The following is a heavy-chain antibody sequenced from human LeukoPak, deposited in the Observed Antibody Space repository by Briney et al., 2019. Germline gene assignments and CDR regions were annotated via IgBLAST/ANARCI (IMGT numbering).Heavy chain of an antibody. CDR2: INHSGST. J-gene: IGHJ4*02. CDR3: ARGGYNRDFDY. V-gene: IGHV4-34*01. CDR1: GGSFSGYY. Sequence: SETLSLTCAVYGGSFSGYYWSWIRQPPGKGLEWIGEINHSGSTNYNPSLKSRVTISVDTSKNQFSLKLSSVTAADTVVYYCARGGYNRDFDYWGQGTLVTVSS. D-gene: IGHD1-14*01.